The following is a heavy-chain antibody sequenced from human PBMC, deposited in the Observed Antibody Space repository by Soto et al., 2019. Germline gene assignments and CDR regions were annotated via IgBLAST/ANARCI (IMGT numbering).Heavy chain of an antibody. CDR3: ARMASFYCSGGSCYPTYGMDV. Sequence: QVQLVESGGGVVQPGRSLRLSCAASGFTFSSYAMHWVRQAPGKGLEWVAVISSDGSNKYYADSVKGRFTISRDNSXNPLHLXXNSLRAEDTAVYYCARMASFYCSGGSCYPTYGMDVWGQGTTVTVSS. D-gene: IGHD2-15*01. CDR1: GFTFSSYA. J-gene: IGHJ6*02. V-gene: IGHV3-30-3*01. CDR2: ISSDGSNK.